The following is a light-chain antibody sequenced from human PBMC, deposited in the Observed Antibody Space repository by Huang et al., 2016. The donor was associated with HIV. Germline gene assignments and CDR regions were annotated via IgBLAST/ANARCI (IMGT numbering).Light chain of an antibody. CDR3: HQYGSSSWT. CDR1: QTVNSSY. V-gene: IGKV3-20*01. CDR2: GTS. Sequence: EIVLTQSPGTLSLSPGERATLSCRASQTVNSSYLAWSRQKPGQAPRLLLYGTSSRDTGVPDRCSGSGSGTDFTLTISRLEPEDFTVYYCHQYGSSSWTFGQGTKVEIK. J-gene: IGKJ1*01.